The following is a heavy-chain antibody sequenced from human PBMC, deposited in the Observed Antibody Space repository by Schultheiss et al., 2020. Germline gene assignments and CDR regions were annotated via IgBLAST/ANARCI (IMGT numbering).Heavy chain of an antibody. CDR1: GGSISSYY. V-gene: IGHV4-59*08. Sequence: SETLSLTCTVSGGSISSYYWSWIRQPPGKGLEWIGYIYYSGSTYYNPSLKSRVTISVDTSKNQFSLKLSSVTAADTAVYYCARVHIVVVTDPTVDYFDYWGQGTLVTVSS. D-gene: IGHD2-21*02. CDR3: ARVHIVVVTDPTVDYFDY. J-gene: IGHJ4*02. CDR2: IYYSGST.